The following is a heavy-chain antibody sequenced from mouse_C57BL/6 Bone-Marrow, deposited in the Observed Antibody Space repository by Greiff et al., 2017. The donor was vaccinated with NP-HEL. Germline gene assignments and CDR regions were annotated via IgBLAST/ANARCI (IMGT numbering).Heavy chain of an antibody. CDR1: GYTCPSYT. D-gene: IGHD1-1*01. Sequence: QVQLQQSGAELARPRASVKMSCKASGYTCPSYTMHWVKQRPGQGLEWIGYINPSSGYTKYNQKFKDKATLTADKSSSTAYMQLSSLTSEDSAVYYCARGGTTVVARYFDGWGTVTTVTVSS. J-gene: IGHJ1*03. CDR3: ARGGTTVVARYFDG. CDR2: INPSSGYT. V-gene: IGHV1-4*01.